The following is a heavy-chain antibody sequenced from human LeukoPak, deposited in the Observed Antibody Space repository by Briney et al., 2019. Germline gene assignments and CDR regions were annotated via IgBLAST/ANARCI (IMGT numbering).Heavy chain of an antibody. J-gene: IGHJ5*02. CDR1: GFTFSNYA. D-gene: IGHD6-13*01. V-gene: IGHV3-21*01. CDR3: ARDVYSSSWYENWFDP. CDR2: ISSSSSYI. Sequence: WGVLRLSCVASGFTFSNYAMNWVRQAPGKGLEWVSSISSSSSYIYYADSVKGRFTISRDNAKNSLYLQMNSLRAEDTAVYYCARDVYSSSWYENWFDPWGQGALVTVSS.